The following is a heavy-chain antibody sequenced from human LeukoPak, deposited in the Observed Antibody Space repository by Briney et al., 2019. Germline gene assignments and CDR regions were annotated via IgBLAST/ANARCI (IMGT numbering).Heavy chain of an antibody. CDR1: GFTLSRYW. D-gene: IGHD4-17*01. CDR3: ARESRGRSKIDY. V-gene: IGHV3-7*01. J-gene: IGHJ4*02. Sequence: GGSLRLSCAASGFTLSRYWMTWVRQAPGTGLEWVANINQDGSEKYYVDSVKGRFTISRDNANNSLYVQMNSLRVEDTGVYYCARESRGRSKIDYWGQGTLVTVSS. CDR2: INQDGSEK.